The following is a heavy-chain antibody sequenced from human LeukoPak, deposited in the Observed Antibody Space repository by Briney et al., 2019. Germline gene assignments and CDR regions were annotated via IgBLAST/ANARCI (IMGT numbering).Heavy chain of an antibody. CDR3: ARSPSYYDFWSGYLQDYYYYMDV. V-gene: IGHV4-4*07. D-gene: IGHD3-3*01. J-gene: IGHJ6*03. Sequence: PSETLSLTCTVSGGSISSYYWSWIRQPAGKGLEWIGRIYTSGSTNYNPSLKSRVTMSVDTSKNQFSLKLSSVTAADTAVYYCARSPSYYDFWSGYLQDYYYYMDVWGKGTTVTVSS. CDR2: IYTSGST. CDR1: GGSISSYY.